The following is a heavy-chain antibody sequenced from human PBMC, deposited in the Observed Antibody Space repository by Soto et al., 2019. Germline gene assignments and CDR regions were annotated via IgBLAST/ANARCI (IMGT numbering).Heavy chain of an antibody. J-gene: IGHJ4*02. CDR3: ATEYYDSRGYYYIDS. CDR1: GGSISSGGYY. CDR2: IYHSGTT. Sequence: ASETLSLTCTVSGGSISSGGYYCSWIRQHPGKGLEWIGHIYHSGTTYYNPSLKSRVTISVDTSKNQISLKLTSVSAADTAVYYCATEYYDSRGYYYIDSWGQGPLVTVS. V-gene: IGHV4-31*03. D-gene: IGHD3-22*01.